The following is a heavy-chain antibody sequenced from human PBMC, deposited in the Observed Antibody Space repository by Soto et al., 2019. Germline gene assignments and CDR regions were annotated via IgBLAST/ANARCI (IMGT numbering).Heavy chain of an antibody. CDR3: ARGRYGDY. Sequence: QIHLVQSGAEVKKPGASVKVSCKGSGYGFTTYGTTWVRQAPGQGLEWMAWISAHNGNTNYAQKLQGRVTVTRDTSPSTAYMELRSLRSDDTAVYYCARGRYGDYWGQGALVTVSS. D-gene: IGHD1-1*01. CDR2: ISAHNGNT. J-gene: IGHJ4*02. V-gene: IGHV1-18*01. CDR1: GYGFTTYG.